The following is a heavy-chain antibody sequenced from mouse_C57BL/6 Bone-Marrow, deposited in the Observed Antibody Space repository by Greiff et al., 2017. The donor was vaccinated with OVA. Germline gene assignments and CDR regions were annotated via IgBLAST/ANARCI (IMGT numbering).Heavy chain of an antibody. CDR1: GYAFTNYL. CDR3: ARWLFAY. CDR2: INPGSGGT. Sequence: QVQLKESGAELVRPGTSVKVSCKASGYAFTNYLIEWVKQRPGQGLVWIGVINPGSGGTNYNEKFKGKATLTADKSSSTAYMQLSSLTSEDSAVYFCARWLFAYWGQGTLVTVSA. J-gene: IGHJ3*01. V-gene: IGHV1-54*01.